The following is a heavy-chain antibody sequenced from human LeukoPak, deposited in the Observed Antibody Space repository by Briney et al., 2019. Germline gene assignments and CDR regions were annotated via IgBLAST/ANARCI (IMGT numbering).Heavy chain of an antibody. CDR2: INPSGDST. Sequence: VASVKVSCKASGYTFTSNHIHCVRQAPGQGLEWMGVINPSGDSTSYAQKFQGRVTMTRDTSTSTVYMELSSLRSEDTAIYYCAKLAASETGEGSWGQGTLVTVSS. CDR3: AKLAASETGEGS. J-gene: IGHJ5*02. CDR1: GYTFTSNH. D-gene: IGHD6-13*01. V-gene: IGHV1-46*01.